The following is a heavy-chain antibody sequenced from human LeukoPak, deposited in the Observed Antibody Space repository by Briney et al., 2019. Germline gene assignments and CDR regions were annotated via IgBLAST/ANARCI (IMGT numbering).Heavy chain of an antibody. D-gene: IGHD6-19*01. Sequence: GGSLRLSCAASGFTFSSYWMHWVRQAPGKGLVWVSRINEDGSTTNYADSVKGRFTISRDNAKNTLYLQMNSLRAEDTAVYYCARRSGWSTHTDYWGQGTLVTVSS. J-gene: IGHJ4*02. CDR1: GFTFSSYW. CDR2: INEDGSTT. CDR3: ARRSGWSTHTDY. V-gene: IGHV3-74*01.